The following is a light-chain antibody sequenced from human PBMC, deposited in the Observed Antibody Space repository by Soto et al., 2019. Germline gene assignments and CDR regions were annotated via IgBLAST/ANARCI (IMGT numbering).Light chain of an antibody. Sequence: EIVFTQSPGTLSLSPGERATLSCRASQSVSSNLAWYQQKPGQAPRLLIYGASTRATGIPARFSGSGSGTEFTLTISSLQSEDFAVYYCQQYNNGPPWTFGQGTKVDI. CDR2: GAS. V-gene: IGKV3-15*01. CDR3: QQYNNGPPWT. CDR1: QSVSSN. J-gene: IGKJ1*01.